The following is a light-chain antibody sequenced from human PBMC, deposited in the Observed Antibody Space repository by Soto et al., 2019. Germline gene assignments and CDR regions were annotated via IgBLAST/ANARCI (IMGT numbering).Light chain of an antibody. CDR2: GAS. J-gene: IGKJ1*01. V-gene: IGKV3-15*01. CDR3: QQYNNWPPT. Sequence: IVLTQSPGTLSLSAGERATFSCRASQRVSSNLAWYQQKPGQAPRLLIFGASTTTTGIPARFSGSGSGTEFTLTISSLQSEDFEVYYCQQYNNWPPTFGLGTKVDIK. CDR1: QRVSSN.